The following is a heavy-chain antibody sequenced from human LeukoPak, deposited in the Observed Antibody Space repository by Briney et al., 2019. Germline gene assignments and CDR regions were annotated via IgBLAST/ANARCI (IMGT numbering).Heavy chain of an antibody. J-gene: IGHJ5*02. CDR3: TTSPAVAS. CDR1: GFTVSNNY. Sequence: GGSLRLSCAASGFTVSNNYMTWVRQAPGKGLEWVSLIYSGGTTFYTDSVKGRFTISRDSSKNTLYLQMNNLKAEDTAVYYCTTSPAVASWGQGTLVTVSS. V-gene: IGHV3-53*01. D-gene: IGHD4-23*01. CDR2: IYSGGTT.